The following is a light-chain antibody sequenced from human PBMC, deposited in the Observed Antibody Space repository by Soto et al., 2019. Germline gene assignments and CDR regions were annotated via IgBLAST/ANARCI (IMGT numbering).Light chain of an antibody. CDR1: QSISSW. J-gene: IGKJ1*01. Sequence: DIQMTQSPSTLSASVGDRVTITCRASQSISSWLAWYQQKPGKAPKLLIYDASSLESGVPSRFSGSGSGTEFTLNISSLQPDDFATYYCQQYNSYRRTFGQGTKVEIK. CDR2: DAS. V-gene: IGKV1-5*01. CDR3: QQYNSYRRT.